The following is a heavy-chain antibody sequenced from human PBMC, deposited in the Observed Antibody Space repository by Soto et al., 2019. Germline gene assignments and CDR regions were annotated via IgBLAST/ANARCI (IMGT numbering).Heavy chain of an antibody. CDR1: GYPVTAYY. CDR3: ARGGGVGVAGSAAFDM. V-gene: IGHV1-2*02. Sequence: QLHLVQSGAVVKKPGASVTVSCSASGYPVTAYYMHWVRQAPGRGLEWMGGINPATGAAKYTQTFPGRVTIARDTAPSTVFMELGGLTSEDTAGFYWARGGGVGVAGSAAFDMWGQGTLVTVSS. J-gene: IGHJ3*02. D-gene: IGHD3-3*01. CDR2: INPATGAA.